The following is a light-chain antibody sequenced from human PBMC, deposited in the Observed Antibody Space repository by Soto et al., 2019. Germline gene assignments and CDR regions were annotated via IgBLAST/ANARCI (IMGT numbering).Light chain of an antibody. CDR3: QEYSKWPLFT. Sequence: EIVVTQSPGILSVSPGDRATLSCRASQSVGTNLAWYQQKPGQAPTLLIYAASTRATGIPARFTGSGSGTDFTLTISSLQSEDFAVYYCQEYSKWPLFTFGPGTRVDIK. CDR2: AAS. CDR1: QSVGTN. J-gene: IGKJ3*01. V-gene: IGKV3-15*01.